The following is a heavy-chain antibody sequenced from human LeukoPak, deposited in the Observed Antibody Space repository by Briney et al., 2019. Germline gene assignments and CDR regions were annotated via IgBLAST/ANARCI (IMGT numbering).Heavy chain of an antibody. J-gene: IGHJ4*02. CDR2: ISGSGVST. CDR1: GFTFSNYA. V-gene: IGHV3-23*01. D-gene: IGHD3-10*01. Sequence: GGSLRLSCAASGFTFSNYAVSCVRQAPGKGLEWVSAISGSGVSTFYADSVKGRFTVSRDNSKNTLYLQMNSLRAEDTAVYYCAKDSDYNSGSFDYWGQGTLVTVSS. CDR3: AKDSDYNSGSFDY.